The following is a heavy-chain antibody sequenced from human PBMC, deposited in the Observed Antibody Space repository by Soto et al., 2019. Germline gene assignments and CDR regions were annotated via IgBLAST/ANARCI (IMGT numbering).Heavy chain of an antibody. CDR1: GDTFTSYG. Sequence: QVQLVQSGAEVKKPGASVKVSCKASGDTFTSYGVSWVRQAPGQGLEWMGWISAYNGHTNYAHKFQGRVTMTTDTPTRTASMGLGSLRSADPAVYYCARPHITYYASGILYYGMDVWGQGTTVTVSS. D-gene: IGHD3-10*01. CDR3: ARPHITYYASGILYYGMDV. V-gene: IGHV1-18*01. CDR2: ISAYNGHT. J-gene: IGHJ6*02.